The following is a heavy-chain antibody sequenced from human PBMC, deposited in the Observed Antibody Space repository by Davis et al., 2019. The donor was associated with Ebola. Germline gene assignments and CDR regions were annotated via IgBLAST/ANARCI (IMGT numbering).Heavy chain of an antibody. CDR3: ASRRGGPQNGWDILAGYP. CDR1: GFTFNKYW. CDR2: ISSDGGIT. Sequence: PGGSLRLSCAASGFTFNKYWMHWVRHAPGKGLVYVSRISSDGGITSYADSVKGRFTISRDNAKSTLYLQMNSLTAEDTAVYYCASRRGGPQNGWDILAGYPWGQGTLVTVSS. V-gene: IGHV3-74*01. J-gene: IGHJ4*01. D-gene: IGHD3-9*01.